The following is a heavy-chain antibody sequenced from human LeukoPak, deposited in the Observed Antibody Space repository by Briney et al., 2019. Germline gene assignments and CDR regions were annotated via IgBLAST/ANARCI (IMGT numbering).Heavy chain of an antibody. J-gene: IGHJ3*02. Sequence: ASVKVSCTASGYIFTSYDINWVRQATGQGLEWMGWVNPNNGNTGFAQKLQGRVTMSRDTSISTAYMELRSLRSEDTAVYYCVRESTIEVAGSDAFDIWGQGTKVIVSS. CDR2: VNPNNGNT. CDR3: VRESTIEVAGSDAFDI. CDR1: GYIFTSYD. V-gene: IGHV1-8*02. D-gene: IGHD6-19*01.